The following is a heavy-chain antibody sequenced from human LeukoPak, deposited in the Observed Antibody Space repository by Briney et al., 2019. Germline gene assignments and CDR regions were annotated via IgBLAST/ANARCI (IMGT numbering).Heavy chain of an antibody. Sequence: GSSVKVSCKASGGTFSSYAISWVRQAPGQGLEWMGGIIPIFGTANHAQKFQGRVTITTDESTSTAYMELSSLRSEDTAVYYCARDGMERRYSFDYWGQGTLVTVSS. CDR3: ARDGMERRYSFDY. CDR1: GGTFSSYA. V-gene: IGHV1-69*05. J-gene: IGHJ4*02. CDR2: IIPIFGTA. D-gene: IGHD1-14*01.